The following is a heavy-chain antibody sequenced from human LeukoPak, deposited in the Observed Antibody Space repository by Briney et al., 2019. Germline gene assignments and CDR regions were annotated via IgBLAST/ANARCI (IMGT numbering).Heavy chain of an antibody. D-gene: IGHD7-27*01. V-gene: IGHV3-64*01. Sequence: SGGSLRLSCAASGFTFNNYAMYWVRQAPGKGLEYVSAISSNGDGTYYANSVKGRFTISRDNSKNTLYLQMGSLGAEDTAVYYCAKTGERDYWGRGTLVTVSS. J-gene: IGHJ4*02. CDR2: ISSNGDGT. CDR1: GFTFNNYA. CDR3: AKTGERDY.